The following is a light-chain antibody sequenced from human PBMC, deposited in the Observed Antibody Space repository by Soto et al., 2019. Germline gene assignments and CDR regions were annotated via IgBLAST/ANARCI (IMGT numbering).Light chain of an antibody. CDR2: KAS. CDR1: QSISPW. V-gene: IGKV1-5*03. Sequence: DIQMTQSPSTLSGSVGDRVTITCRASQSISPWLAWYQQKPGKPPNLLIYKASSLESGVPARFSGSGSGTEFTLTISSLQPDDFATYYCLQYNTYPWTFGQGTKVEIK. J-gene: IGKJ1*01. CDR3: LQYNTYPWT.